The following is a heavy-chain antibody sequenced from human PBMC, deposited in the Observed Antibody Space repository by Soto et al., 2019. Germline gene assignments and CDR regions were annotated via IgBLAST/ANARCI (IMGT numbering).Heavy chain of an antibody. Sequence: QVQLQQWGAGLLKPSETLSLTCAVYGGSFSGYYWSWIRQPRGKGLEWIGEINHSGSTNYNPSLKSRVTISVDTSKNQFSLKLSSVTAADTAVYYCAREKPYSSSWYHDYWGQGTLVTVSS. CDR3: AREKPYSSSWYHDY. D-gene: IGHD6-13*01. CDR1: GGSFSGYY. J-gene: IGHJ4*02. V-gene: IGHV4-34*01. CDR2: INHSGST.